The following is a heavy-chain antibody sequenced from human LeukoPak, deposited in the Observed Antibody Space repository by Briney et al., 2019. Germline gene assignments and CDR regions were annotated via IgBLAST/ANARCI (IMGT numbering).Heavy chain of an antibody. CDR3: ARDDSNGYYFDY. J-gene: IGHJ4*02. D-gene: IGHD3-22*01. V-gene: IGHV4-31*09. CDR1: GGSISSGSYW. CDR2: VYYSGST. Sequence: SETLSLTCTVSGGSISSGSYWWSWIRQHPEKGLEWIGYVYYSGSTYYNPSLKSRVSISVDKSNNQFSLRLSSVTAADTAVYYCARDDSNGYYFDYWGQGTLVTVSS.